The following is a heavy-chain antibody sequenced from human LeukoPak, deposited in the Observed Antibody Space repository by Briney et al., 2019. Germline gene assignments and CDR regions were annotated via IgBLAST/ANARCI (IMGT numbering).Heavy chain of an antibody. CDR1: GYTFTSYY. V-gene: IGHV1-46*01. J-gene: IGHJ6*03. CDR2: INPSGGST. Sequence: ASVKVSCKASGYTFTSYYMHWVRQAPGQGLEWMGIINPSGGSTSYAQKFQGRVTMTRDTSTSTVYMELSSLRSEDTAVYYCARGPVLRFLESNQSGYYYYMDVWGKGTTVTVSS. CDR3: ARGPVLRFLESNQSGYYYYMDV. D-gene: IGHD3-3*01.